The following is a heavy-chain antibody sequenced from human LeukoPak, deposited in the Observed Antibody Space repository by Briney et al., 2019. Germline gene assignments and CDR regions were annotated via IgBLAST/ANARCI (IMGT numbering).Heavy chain of an antibody. Sequence: GASVKVSCKASGYTFTSYGISGVRQAPGQGLEGMGWISAYNCNTNYAQKLQARVTMTTDTSTSTAYMELRSLRSDDTAVYYCARDHDILTGPRDYCYYGMDVWGQGTTVTVSS. CDR2: ISAYNCNT. CDR1: GYTFTSYG. V-gene: IGHV1-18*01. J-gene: IGHJ6*02. CDR3: ARDHDILTGPRDYCYYGMDV. D-gene: IGHD3-9*01.